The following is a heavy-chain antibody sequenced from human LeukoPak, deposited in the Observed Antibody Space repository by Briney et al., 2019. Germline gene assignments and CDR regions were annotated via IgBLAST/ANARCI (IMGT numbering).Heavy chain of an antibody. J-gene: IGHJ4*02. D-gene: IGHD2-15*01. CDR1: GFTFSSYG. V-gene: IGHV3-30*18. Sequence: PGGSLRLSCAASGFTFSSYGMLWVRQAPGKGLVWVAVISYDGSNKYYADSVKGRFTISRDNSKNALYLQMNSLRAEDTAVYYCAKEGPPYCSGGSCYSYYFDYWGQGTLVTVSS. CDR3: AKEGPPYCSGGSCYSYYFDY. CDR2: ISYDGSNK.